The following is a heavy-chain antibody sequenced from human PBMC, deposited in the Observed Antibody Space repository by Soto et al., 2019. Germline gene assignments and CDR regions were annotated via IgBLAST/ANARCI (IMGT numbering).Heavy chain of an antibody. CDR1: GGSFSGYY. CDR2: INHSGST. V-gene: IGHV4-34*01. J-gene: IGHJ4*02. Sequence: PSETLSLTCAVYGGSFSGYYWSWIRQPPGKGLEWIGEINHSGSTNYNPSLKSRVTISVDTSKNQFSLKLSSVTAADTAVYYCARGNAYCSGGSSYSVGVYFDYWGQGTLVTVS. D-gene: IGHD2-15*01. CDR3: ARGNAYCSGGSSYSVGVYFDY.